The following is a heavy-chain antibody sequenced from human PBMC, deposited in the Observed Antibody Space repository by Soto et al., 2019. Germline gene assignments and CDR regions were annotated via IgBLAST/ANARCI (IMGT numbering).Heavy chain of an antibody. CDR3: TRDFCPTPSCFDL. CDR1: GFSFSSFA. Sequence: PGGSLRLSCAASGFSFSSFAMSWVRQPPGKGLEWVAAIDYNERSQYYIDPVKGRFTISRDQSKNTLYLQMNRLRAEDTAVYYCTRDFCPTPSCFDLWGQGVLVTVSS. D-gene: IGHD2-15*01. CDR2: IDYNERSQ. V-gene: IGHV3-33*08. J-gene: IGHJ4*02.